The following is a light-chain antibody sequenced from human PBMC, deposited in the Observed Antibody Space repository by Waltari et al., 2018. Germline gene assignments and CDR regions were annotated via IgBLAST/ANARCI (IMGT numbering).Light chain of an antibody. CDR1: QSVSSK. V-gene: IGKV3D-7*01. CDR3: QETSNLST. CDR2: GAS. Sequence: EIVMTQSPATLSLSPGKTATISCRTSQSVSSKLAWYQQKPGQAPRLLIYGASSRATGIPDRFSGSGSGTDFTLTISSLEPEDFAVYYCQETSNLSTFGGGTKVEIK. J-gene: IGKJ4*01.